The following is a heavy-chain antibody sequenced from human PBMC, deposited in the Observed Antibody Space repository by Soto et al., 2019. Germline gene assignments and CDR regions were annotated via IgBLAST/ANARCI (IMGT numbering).Heavy chain of an antibody. Sequence: QVQLVQSGAEVKKPGSSVKVSCKASGGTFSSYAISWVRQAPGQGLEWMGGIIPIFGAANYAQKFQGRVTITADESTSTAYMELSSLRPEDTAVYYCARGGDTAMADYCYYGMDVWGQGTTVTVSS. CDR3: ARGGDTAMADYCYYGMDV. V-gene: IGHV1-69*01. J-gene: IGHJ6*02. CDR2: IIPIFGAA. CDR1: GGTFSSYA. D-gene: IGHD5-18*01.